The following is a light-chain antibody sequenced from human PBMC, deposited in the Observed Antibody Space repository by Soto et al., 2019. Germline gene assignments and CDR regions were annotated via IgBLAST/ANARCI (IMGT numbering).Light chain of an antibody. V-gene: IGKV3-20*01. Sequence: EVGLTQSPCTVSLSPGERATLSCRASQSVSSSYLAWYQQKPGQAPRLLIYGASSRATGIPDRFSGSGSGTDFTLTISRLEPEDFAVYYCQQYGSSPWTFGQGTKVAIK. CDR3: QQYGSSPWT. J-gene: IGKJ1*01. CDR1: QSVSSSY. CDR2: GAS.